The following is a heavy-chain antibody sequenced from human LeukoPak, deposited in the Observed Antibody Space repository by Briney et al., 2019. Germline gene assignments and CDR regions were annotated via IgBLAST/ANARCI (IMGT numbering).Heavy chain of an antibody. J-gene: IGHJ6*03. CDR1: GYTFTSYY. Sequence: ASVKVSCKASGYTFTSYYMHWVRQAPGQGLEWMGIINPSGGSTSYAQKFQGGVTMTRDTSTSTVYMELSSLRSEDTAVYYCARGAGSSSWPHYYYYYMDVWGKGTTVTVSS. D-gene: IGHD6-13*01. CDR3: ARGAGSSSWPHYYYYYMDV. V-gene: IGHV1-46*01. CDR2: INPSGGST.